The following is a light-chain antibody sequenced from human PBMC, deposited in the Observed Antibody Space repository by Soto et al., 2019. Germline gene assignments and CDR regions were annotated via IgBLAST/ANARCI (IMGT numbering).Light chain of an antibody. CDR2: GAS. Sequence: EIVLTQSPGTLSLSPGERATLSCRASQSVSSSYLAWYQQKPGQAPRLLIYGASRRATGIPDRFSGSGSGTDFTLTISRLEPEDFAVYYCQQYSSSFRTFGQGTKVDIK. CDR1: QSVSSSY. J-gene: IGKJ1*01. CDR3: QQYSSSFRT. V-gene: IGKV3-20*01.